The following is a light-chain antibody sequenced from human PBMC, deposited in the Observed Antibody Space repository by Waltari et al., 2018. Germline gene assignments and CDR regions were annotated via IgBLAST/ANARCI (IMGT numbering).Light chain of an antibody. J-gene: IGKJ4*01. V-gene: IGKV1-16*02. CDR1: QAISTF. CDR2: AAS. CDR3: QQYSTFPPT. Sequence: IQMTQSPSSLSPSVGDRVILTCRASQAISTFLAWFQLKPGKAPKSLIYAASTLQTGVSSNFSGSGSGTDFTLTISSLQPGDCATYYCQQYSTFPPTFGGGTRVEI.